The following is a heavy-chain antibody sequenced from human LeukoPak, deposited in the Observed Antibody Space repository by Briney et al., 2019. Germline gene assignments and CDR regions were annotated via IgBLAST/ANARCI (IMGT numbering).Heavy chain of an antibody. Sequence: SETLSLTCAVYGGSFSGYYWSWIRQPPGKGPEWIGEINHSGSTNYNPSLKSRVTISVDTSKNQFSLKLSSVTAADTAVYYCARGRGAVAEYRRTGFDFDYWGQGTLVTVSS. J-gene: IGHJ4*02. CDR1: GGSFSGYY. D-gene: IGHD6-19*01. V-gene: IGHV4-34*01. CDR3: ARGRGAVAEYRRTGFDFDY. CDR2: INHSGST.